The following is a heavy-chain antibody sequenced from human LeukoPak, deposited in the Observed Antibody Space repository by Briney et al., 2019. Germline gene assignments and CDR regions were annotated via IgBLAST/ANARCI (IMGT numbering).Heavy chain of an antibody. CDR3: GRDYASSWTPLFNY. CDR2: LWSDGIKT. J-gene: IGHJ4*02. Sequence: PGGSLRLSCAVSGFTFSSYGMHWVRQAPGRGLEWVAALWSDGIKTSYADSVRGRFTISRDNSRHTLYLQMDSLRAEDTAVYYCGRDYASSWTPLFNYWGQGTLVTVSS. D-gene: IGHD6-13*01. V-gene: IGHV3-33*08. CDR1: GFTFSSYG.